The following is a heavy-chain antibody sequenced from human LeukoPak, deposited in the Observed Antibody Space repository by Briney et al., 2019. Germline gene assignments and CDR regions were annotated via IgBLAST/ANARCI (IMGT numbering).Heavy chain of an antibody. CDR3: ARPGRGRYSGYDWFPYYFDY. CDR2: IIPIFGTA. V-gene: IGHV1-69*01. CDR1: GGTFSSYA. Sequence: SVKVSCKASGGTFSSYAIGWVRQAPGQGLEWMGGIIPIFGTANYAQKFQGRVTITADESTSTAYMELSSLRSEDTAVYYCARPGRGRYSGYDWFPYYFDYWGQGTLVTVSS. D-gene: IGHD5-12*01. J-gene: IGHJ4*02.